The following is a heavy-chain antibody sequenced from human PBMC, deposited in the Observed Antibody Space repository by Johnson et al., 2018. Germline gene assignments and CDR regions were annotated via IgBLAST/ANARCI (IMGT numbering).Heavy chain of an antibody. V-gene: IGHV4-59*01. CDR1: GGSISSSF. CDR2: IHYSGNT. J-gene: IGHJ3*02. Sequence: QVQLQESGPGLVKPSETLSLTCNVSGGSISSSFWSWIRQPPGKGLEWITYIHYSGNTNYNPSLKSRVTILLDTSKHQFSLKLSSVTAADTAVYYCARGSGSSAYYVDAFDIWGQGTMVTVSS. CDR3: ARGSGSSAYYVDAFDI. D-gene: IGHD3-22*01.